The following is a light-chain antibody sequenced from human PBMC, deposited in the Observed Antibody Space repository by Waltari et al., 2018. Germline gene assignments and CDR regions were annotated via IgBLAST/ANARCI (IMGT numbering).Light chain of an antibody. J-gene: IGKJ2*01. V-gene: IGKV4-1*01. CDR2: WAS. CDR3: QEYYGTPPDT. CDR1: QSVLYSSNNKTY. Sequence: DIVMTQSPDSLAVSLGERATINCQSSQSVLYSSNNKTYLAWYQQKPGQPPKLLIYWASTRESGVPDRFSGSGSGTDFTLTISSLQAEDVAVYYCQEYYGTPPDTFGQGTKLEIK.